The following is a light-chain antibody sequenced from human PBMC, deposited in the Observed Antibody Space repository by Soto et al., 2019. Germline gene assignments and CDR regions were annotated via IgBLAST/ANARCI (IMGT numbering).Light chain of an antibody. CDR2: DAS. J-gene: IGKJ1*01. CDR3: QQYGSSPRT. CDR1: QRISGSS. V-gene: IGKV3-20*01. Sequence: DIVLTQSPGTLPLSPGERATLSCRASQRISGSSLAWYQQRPGQGPRLLIYDASTRATGIPDRFSGSRSATDFTLTISGLQPEDFAVYYCQQYGSSPRTFGQGTKVEIK.